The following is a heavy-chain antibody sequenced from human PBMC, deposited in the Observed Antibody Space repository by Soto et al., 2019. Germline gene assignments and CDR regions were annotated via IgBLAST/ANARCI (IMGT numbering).Heavy chain of an antibody. J-gene: IGHJ4*02. Sequence: SETLSLTCAVYDGSFTGFHWTWIRRPPGKGLEWIGEIKHSGSTNYNPSLTRRVTISVDTSKNQFSLKLSSVTAADTAVYYCARVGSSRWLPDYWGQGSLVTVSS. CDR3: ARVGSSRWLPDY. V-gene: IGHV4-34*01. CDR2: IKHSGST. D-gene: IGHD6-19*01. CDR1: DGSFTGFH.